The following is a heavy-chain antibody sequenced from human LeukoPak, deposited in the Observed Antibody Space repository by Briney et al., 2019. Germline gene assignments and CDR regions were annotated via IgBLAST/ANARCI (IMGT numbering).Heavy chain of an antibody. CDR2: VSGSGGST. D-gene: IGHD3-22*01. J-gene: IGHJ1*01. Sequence: GGSLRLSCAASGFTFSSYAMSWVRQAPGKGLEWVSAVSGSGGSTYYADSVKGRFTISRDNSKNTLYLQMNSLRAEDTAVYYCAKDRNYYDSSGYNSEYFQHWGQGTLVTVSS. V-gene: IGHV3-23*01. CDR3: AKDRNYYDSSGYNSEYFQH. CDR1: GFTFSSYA.